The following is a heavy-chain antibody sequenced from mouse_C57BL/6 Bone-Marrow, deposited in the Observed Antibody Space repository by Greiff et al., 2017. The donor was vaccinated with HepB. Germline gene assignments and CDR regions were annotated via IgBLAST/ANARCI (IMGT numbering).Heavy chain of an antibody. CDR3: ARRGLLYPWFAY. Sequence: VQLQQSGPELVKPGASVKISCKASGYTFTDYYMNWVKQSHGKSLEWIGDINPNNGGTSYNQKFKGKATLTVDKSSSTAYMELRSLTSEDSAVYYCARRGLLYPWFAYWGQGTLVTVSA. V-gene: IGHV1-26*01. D-gene: IGHD2-12*01. J-gene: IGHJ3*01. CDR2: INPNNGGT. CDR1: GYTFTDYY.